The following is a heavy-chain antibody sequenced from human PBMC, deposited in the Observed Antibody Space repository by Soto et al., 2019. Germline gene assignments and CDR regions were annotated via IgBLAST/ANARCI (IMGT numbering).Heavy chain of an antibody. V-gene: IGHV3-64D*06. CDR3: VNPRSTVVNPPH. Sequence: EVQLVESGGGLVQPGGSLRVSCSASGFTFSSFSMHWVRQAPGKGLEYVSGISSKWFTTYYEDSVKGRFTISRDNSKNTLYLQVSILRPEDTAVYYWVNPRSTVVNPPHWGQGSLVAVCS. D-gene: IGHD4-17*01. CDR1: GFTFSSFS. J-gene: IGHJ4*02. CDR2: ISSKWFTT.